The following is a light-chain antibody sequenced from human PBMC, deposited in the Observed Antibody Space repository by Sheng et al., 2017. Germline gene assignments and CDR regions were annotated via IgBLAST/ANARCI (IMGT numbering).Light chain of an antibody. J-gene: IGKJ5*01. Sequence: DIQMTQSPSSLSAAVGDRVTITCRASQDITNYLAWYQQQPGKVPKLLIYAASTLHSGVPSRFSGSGFGTEFSLTISSLQPEDAATYYCQQRSNWPGGITFGQGTRLDIK. CDR3: QQRSNWPGGIT. V-gene: IGKV1-27*01. CDR1: QDITNY. CDR2: AAS.